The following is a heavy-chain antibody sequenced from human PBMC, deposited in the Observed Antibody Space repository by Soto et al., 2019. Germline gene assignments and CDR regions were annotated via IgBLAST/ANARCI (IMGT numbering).Heavy chain of an antibody. CDR3: AGGGGVGVAGSAAFDM. V-gene: IGHV1-2*02. CDR1: GYPVTAYY. CDR2: INPATGAA. J-gene: IGHJ3*02. Sequence: QLHLVQSGAVVKKPGASVTVSCSASGYPVTAYYMHWVRQAPGRGLEWMGGINPATGAAKYTQTFQGRVTMARGTAQGTVFLELSGLASEDTAVFYWAGGGGVGVAGSAAFDMWGQGTLVTVSS. D-gene: IGHD3-3*01.